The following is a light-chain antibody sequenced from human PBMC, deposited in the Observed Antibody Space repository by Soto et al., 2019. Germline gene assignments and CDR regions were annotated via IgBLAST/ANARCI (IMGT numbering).Light chain of an antibody. V-gene: IGLV1-40*01. CDR1: SSNIGAGYD. Sequence: QSVLTQPPSVSGAPGQRVTISCTGSSSNIGAGYDVHWYRQLPGTAPKLLIYGNSNRPSGVPDRFSGSKSGTSASLAITGLQAEDEADYYCPSYDRSLSDHVFGTGTKVTVL. J-gene: IGLJ1*01. CDR2: GNS. CDR3: PSYDRSLSDHV.